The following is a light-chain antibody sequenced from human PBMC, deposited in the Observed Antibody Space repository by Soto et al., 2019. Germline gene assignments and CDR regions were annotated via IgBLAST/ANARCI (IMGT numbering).Light chain of an antibody. J-gene: IGLJ1*01. Sequence: QSVLTQPPSASGSPGQSVTISCTGTNSDVGAYNYVSWYQQHPGKAPKLMISEVSKRPSGVPDRFSGSKSGNTASLTVSGLQAEDEADYYCSSYAGTNNPYVFGTGTKATVL. CDR2: EVS. CDR1: NSDVGAYNY. V-gene: IGLV2-8*01. CDR3: SSYAGTNNPYV.